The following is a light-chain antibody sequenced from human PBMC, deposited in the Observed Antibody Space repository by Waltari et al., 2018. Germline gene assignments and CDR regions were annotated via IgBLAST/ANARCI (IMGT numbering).Light chain of an antibody. J-gene: IGLJ2*01. Sequence: QSALTQPPSASVSPGQSVTISCTGTSSYVGGYNHASWYQQHPGKAPKLMIYEVSRRPPGLPDRFSGSKSGNTASLTVSGLQAEDEADYYCSSYAGSNKGVFGGGTKLTVL. CDR1: SSYVGGYNH. CDR2: EVS. V-gene: IGLV2-8*01. CDR3: SSYAGSNKGV.